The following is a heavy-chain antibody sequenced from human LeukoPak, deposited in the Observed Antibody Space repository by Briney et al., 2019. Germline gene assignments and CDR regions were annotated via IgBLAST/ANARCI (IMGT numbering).Heavy chain of an antibody. J-gene: IGHJ4*02. CDR2: IYYSGST. Sequence: SETLSLTCTVSGGSISSSNYSWGWIRQPPGKGLEWVGSIYYSGSTYYNPSLKSRVTISVDTSKNQFSLKLSSVTAAATAVYSCARVLGYWGQGTLVTASS. CDR3: ARVLGY. CDR1: GGSISSSNYS. V-gene: IGHV4-39*01.